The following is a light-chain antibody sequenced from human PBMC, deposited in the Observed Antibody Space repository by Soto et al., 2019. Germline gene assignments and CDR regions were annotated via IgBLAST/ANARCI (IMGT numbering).Light chain of an antibody. CDR3: TSYSSSDIFYV. Sequence: QSVLTQPASVSGSPGQSITISCTGTSSDIGGYYYVSWYQHHPGKVPKLLIYQVTNRPSRVSNRFSGSKSGNTASLTISGLQADDEADYYCTSYSSSDIFYVFGTGTKVTVL. CDR1: SSDIGGYYY. J-gene: IGLJ1*01. CDR2: QVT. V-gene: IGLV2-14*01.